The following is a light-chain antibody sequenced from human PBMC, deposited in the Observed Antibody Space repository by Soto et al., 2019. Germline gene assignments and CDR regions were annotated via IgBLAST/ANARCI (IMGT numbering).Light chain of an antibody. Sequence: QSVLTQPPSASGTPGQRVTISCSGSNSNIGSNTVNWYQQLPGTAPKLLIYSNNQRPSGVPGRFSDSKSGTSASLAISGLQYEDEDDYYCASWDDSLNGVVFGGGTKLTVL. CDR3: ASWDDSLNGVV. CDR1: NSNIGSNT. J-gene: IGLJ2*01. V-gene: IGLV1-44*01. CDR2: SNN.